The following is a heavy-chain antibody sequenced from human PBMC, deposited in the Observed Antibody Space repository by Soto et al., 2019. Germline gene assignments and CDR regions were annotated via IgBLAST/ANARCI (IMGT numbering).Heavy chain of an antibody. J-gene: IGHJ4*02. CDR3: ARVFGSIDY. D-gene: IGHD2-21*01. V-gene: IGHV1-8*01. Sequence: SVKVSCKASGYTFTSYDIDWVRQATGQGLEWMGWMNPNSGYTGHAQKFQGRVTMTRDTSTSTAYMELSSLRSEDTAVYYCARVFGSIDYWGQGTLVTVSS. CDR2: MNPNSGYT. CDR1: GYTFTSYD.